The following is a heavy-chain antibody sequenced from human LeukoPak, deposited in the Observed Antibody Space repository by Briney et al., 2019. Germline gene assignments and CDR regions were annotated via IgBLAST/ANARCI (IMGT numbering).Heavy chain of an antibody. V-gene: IGHV4-4*09. D-gene: IGHD2-2*03. CDR3: ARHGYCSSTSCYNRWFDP. CDR2: IYTSGST. CDR1: GGSISSYY. Sequence: SETLSLTCTVSGGSISSYYWSWIRQPPGKGLGCIGYIYTSGSTNYNPSLKSRVTISVDTSKNKFSLKLSSVTAADTAVYYCARHGYCSSTSCYNRWFDPWGQGTLVTVSS. J-gene: IGHJ5*02.